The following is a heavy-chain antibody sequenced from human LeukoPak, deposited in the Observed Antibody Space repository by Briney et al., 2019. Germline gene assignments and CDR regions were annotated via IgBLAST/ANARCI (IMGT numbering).Heavy chain of an antibody. CDR3: ARGAGYLMDS. J-gene: IGHJ4*02. CDR1: GFTVSSGY. Sequence: GESLRLSCAASGFTVSSGYMSWVRQAPGKGLEWVSVIYSGGSTYYADSVKGRFNISRDNSKNTLNFQMNSLRAEDTAVYYCARGAGYLMDSWGQGTLVTVSS. D-gene: IGHD5-12*01. CDR2: IYSGGST. V-gene: IGHV3-66*01.